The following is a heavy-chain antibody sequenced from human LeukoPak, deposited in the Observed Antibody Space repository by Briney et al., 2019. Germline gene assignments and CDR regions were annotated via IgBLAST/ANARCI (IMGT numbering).Heavy chain of an antibody. CDR2: IKEDGSEK. Sequence: GGSLRLSCAGSGFTFSSYWMSWVRQAPGKGLEWVANIKEDGSEKYYVDSVKGRFTISRDNAKKSLYLQMSRLRAEDTAVYYCATVGCSGGSCYVYWGLGTLVTVSS. J-gene: IGHJ4*02. CDR3: ATVGCSGGSCYVY. D-gene: IGHD2-15*01. V-gene: IGHV3-7*05. CDR1: GFTFSSYW.